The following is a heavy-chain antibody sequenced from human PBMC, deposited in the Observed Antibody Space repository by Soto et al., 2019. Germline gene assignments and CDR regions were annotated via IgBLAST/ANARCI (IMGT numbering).Heavy chain of an antibody. Sequence: EVQLLESGGGLVQPGESLRLSCAASGFSFSLYAMTWVRQAPGKGLEWVSTISGTGSTYYADSVKGRFTISRDNSKATVYLKMNNLRAEDTAVYYCAKRDGAAAAGIDYWGQGNLVTVSS. J-gene: IGHJ4*02. V-gene: IGHV3-23*01. CDR3: AKRDGAAAAGIDY. CDR1: GFSFSLYA. CDR2: ISGTGST. D-gene: IGHD6-13*01.